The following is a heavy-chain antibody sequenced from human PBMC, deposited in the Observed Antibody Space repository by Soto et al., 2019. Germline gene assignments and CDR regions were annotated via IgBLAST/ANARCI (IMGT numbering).Heavy chain of an antibody. D-gene: IGHD1-26*01. Sequence: GSSLKVSCPSSGYSLISHSNNWVRKAPGRGLVLVVGNSAYNGHTNYGQKRQVTVTMTTDTSKSTDYMELRGLKSNDTAVYYSARGALCGGAPGFSDMEVWG. CDR3: ARGALCGGAPGFSDMEV. V-gene: IGHV1-18*01. J-gene: IGHJ6*01. CDR2: NSAYNGHT. CDR1: GYSLISHS.